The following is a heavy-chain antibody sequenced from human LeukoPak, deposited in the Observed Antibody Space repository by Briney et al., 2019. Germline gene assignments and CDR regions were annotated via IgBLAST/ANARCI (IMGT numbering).Heavy chain of an antibody. V-gene: IGHV4-34*01. D-gene: IGHD6-13*01. CDR2: INHSGST. J-gene: IGHJ4*02. Sequence: PSETLSLTCAVYGGSFSGYYWSWIRQPPGKGLEWIGEINHSGSTNYNPSLKSRVTISVDTSKNQFSLKLSSVTAADTAVYYCARGMIAAAAHFDYWGQGTLVTVSS. CDR1: GGSFSGYY. CDR3: ARGMIAAAAHFDY.